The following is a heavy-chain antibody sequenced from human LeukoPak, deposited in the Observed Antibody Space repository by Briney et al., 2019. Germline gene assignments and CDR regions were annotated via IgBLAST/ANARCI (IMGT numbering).Heavy chain of an antibody. J-gene: IGHJ4*02. V-gene: IGHV3-7*01. D-gene: IGHD3-10*01. Sequence: PGGSLRLSCAASGFSFSTHWMSWVRQGPGKGLEWVATIWPDGSDKKYVDSVRDRFTISRDNAKNSLYLQMNSLTAEDTAVYYCARLFGGGTTFDYWGQGALVTVSS. CDR3: ARLFGGGTTFDY. CDR2: IWPDGSDK. CDR1: GFSFSTHW.